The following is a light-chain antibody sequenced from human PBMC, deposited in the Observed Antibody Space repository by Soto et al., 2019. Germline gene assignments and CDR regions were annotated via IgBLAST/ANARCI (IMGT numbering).Light chain of an antibody. V-gene: IGLV2-14*02. Sequence: QSALTQPASVSGSPGQSITISCTGASSDVGSYNLVSWYQQHPGKAPKLIIYDVSDRPSGVSNRFSGSKSGNTASLTISGLQAEDEADYYFSSYTTTTTLVFGGGTKLTVL. CDR2: DVS. J-gene: IGLJ3*02. CDR1: SSDVGSYNL. CDR3: SSYTTTTTLV.